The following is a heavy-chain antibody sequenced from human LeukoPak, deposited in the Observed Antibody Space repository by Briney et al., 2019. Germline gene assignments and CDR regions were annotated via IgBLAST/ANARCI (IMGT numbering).Heavy chain of an antibody. CDR2: ISSSSSTI. J-gene: IGHJ6*02. D-gene: IGHD2-2*02. CDR1: GFTFSSYS. V-gene: IGHV3-48*01. CDR3: ARDRGYCSSTSCYKVDYYYGMDV. Sequence: GGSLRLSCAASGFTFSSYSMNWVRQAPGKGLEWVPYISSSSSTIYYADSVKGRFTISRDNAKNSLYLQMNSLRAEDTAVYYCARDRGYCSSTSCYKVDYYYGMDVWGQGTTVTVSS.